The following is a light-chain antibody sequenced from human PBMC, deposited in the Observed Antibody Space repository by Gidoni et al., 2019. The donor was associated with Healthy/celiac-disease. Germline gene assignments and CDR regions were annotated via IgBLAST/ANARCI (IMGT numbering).Light chain of an antibody. V-gene: IGKV3-15*01. Sequence: DIVMTQSPATLSVSQGERATLSCRASQRVSSNLSWYQQKPGKAPRLLIYGASNRATGIPARFSGSGSGTEFTLIISSLQSEDFAVYYCQQYNKWPPRYTFGQGTKLEIK. J-gene: IGKJ2*01. CDR2: GAS. CDR3: QQYNKWPPRYT. CDR1: QRVSSN.